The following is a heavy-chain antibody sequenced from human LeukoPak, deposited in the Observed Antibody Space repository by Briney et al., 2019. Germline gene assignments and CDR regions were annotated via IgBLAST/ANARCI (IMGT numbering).Heavy chain of an antibody. Sequence: ASVKVSCKASGYTFTGYYLHWVRQAPGQGLEWMGWINPNSGDTSYAPKFQGRVTMTRDTSISTAYMELSRLTSDDTAVYYCASYYYDSSGHYQEVYWGQGTLVTVSS. CDR3: ASYYYDSSGHYQEVY. J-gene: IGHJ4*02. V-gene: IGHV1-2*02. CDR1: GYTFTGYY. CDR2: INPNSGDT. D-gene: IGHD3-22*01.